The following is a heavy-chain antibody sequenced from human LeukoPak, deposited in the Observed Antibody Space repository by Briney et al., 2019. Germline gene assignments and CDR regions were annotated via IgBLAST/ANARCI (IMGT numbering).Heavy chain of an antibody. CDR3: ARLGEMATSPFDY. CDR2: IYYSGST. CDR1: GGSISSYY. Sequence: PSETLSLTCTVSGGSISSYYWSWIRQPPGKGLEWIGYIYYSGSTNYNPSLKSRVTISVDTSKNQFSLKLSSVTAADTAVYYCARLGEMATSPFDYWGQGTLVTVSS. J-gene: IGHJ4*02. D-gene: IGHD5-24*01. V-gene: IGHV4-59*08.